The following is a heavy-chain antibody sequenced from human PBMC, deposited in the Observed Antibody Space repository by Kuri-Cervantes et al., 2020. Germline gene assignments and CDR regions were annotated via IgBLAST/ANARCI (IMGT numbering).Heavy chain of an antibody. D-gene: IGHD1-26*01. CDR1: GDSVSNYF. CDR3: ARGGSYWGHFDY. J-gene: IGHJ4*02. Sequence: GSLRLSCSVSGDSVSNYFWTWIRQPPGKGLEWIGYIYYSGSTNYNPSLKSRVTISVDTSRNQFSLKLSSVTAADTAVYYCARGGSYWGHFDYWGQGTLVTVSS. V-gene: IGHV4-59*02. CDR2: IYYSGST.